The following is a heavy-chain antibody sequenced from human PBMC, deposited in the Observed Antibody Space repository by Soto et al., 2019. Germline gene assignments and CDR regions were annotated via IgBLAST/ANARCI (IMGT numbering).Heavy chain of an antibody. V-gene: IGHV4-59*02. Sequence: TSETLSLTCTVSGGAVTTYHWAWIRQPPGKGLEWIGYIYNSGNTNYSPSLKSRVTMSIDTSKNQVSLKLNSVTAADSAMYYCEKFRDGFYYYYGMEVWGQGTSVTVSS. J-gene: IGHJ6*02. CDR3: EKFRDGFYYYYGMEV. CDR2: IYNSGNT. CDR1: GGAVTTYH. D-gene: IGHD3-10*01.